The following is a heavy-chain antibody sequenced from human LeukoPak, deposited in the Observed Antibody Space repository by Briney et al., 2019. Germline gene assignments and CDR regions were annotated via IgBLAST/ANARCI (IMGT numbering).Heavy chain of an antibody. J-gene: IGHJ6*02. CDR3: ARERDFWNGYYLYYYGMDV. V-gene: IGHV1-3*01. Sequence: GASVKVSCKASGYTFTSYAMHWVRQAPGQRLEWMGWINAGNGNTKYSQKFQGRVTITRDTSASTAYMELSSLRSEDTAVYYCARERDFWNGYYLYYYGMDVWGQGTTVTVSS. CDR2: INAGNGNT. D-gene: IGHD3-3*01. CDR1: GYTFTSYA.